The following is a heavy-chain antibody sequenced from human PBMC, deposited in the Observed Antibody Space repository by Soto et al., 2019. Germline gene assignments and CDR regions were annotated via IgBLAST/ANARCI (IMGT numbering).Heavy chain of an antibody. J-gene: IGHJ4*02. CDR3: AKEGRLRSPAGDYFDS. CDR1: GFTFRTYA. Sequence: EVQLLESGGGLIQPGGSLRLSCTASGFTFRTYAMTWFRQAPGRGLEWVSAISGSAGTFYATSVKGRFTISRDNSRSTVYLQMHSLRAEDSAIYYCAKEGRLRSPAGDYFDSWAQGSLVTVSS. CDR2: ISGSAGT. V-gene: IGHV3-23*01. D-gene: IGHD3-10*01.